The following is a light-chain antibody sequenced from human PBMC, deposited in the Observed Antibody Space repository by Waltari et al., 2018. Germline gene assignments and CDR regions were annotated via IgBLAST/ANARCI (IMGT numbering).Light chain of an antibody. CDR3: QQSNSFPWT. CDR1: QGISSW. V-gene: IGKV1-12*01. J-gene: IGKJ1*01. Sequence: QRTQFHSSVSASVVDSVTITCRASQGISSWLDWYQQKPGKAPKLLIYAASLLQSGVPSRFSGSGSGTDFSLTISSLQPEDFATYYCQQSNSFPWTFGQGTKVEIK. CDR2: AAS.